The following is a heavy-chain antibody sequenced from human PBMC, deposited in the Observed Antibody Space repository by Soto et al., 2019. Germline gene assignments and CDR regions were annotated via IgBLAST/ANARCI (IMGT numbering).Heavy chain of an antibody. CDR2: IYYSGST. V-gene: IGHV4-4*08. Sequence: SQPLSLDRLVCRDSSSRWSSNWIRQPPGKGLEWIGYIYYSGSTNYNPSLKSRVTISVDTSKNQVSLKLNSVTAADTAMYYCAREVRHIDYCGQGTLLTVS. CDR3: AREVRHIDY. CDR1: RDSSSRWS. J-gene: IGHJ4*02.